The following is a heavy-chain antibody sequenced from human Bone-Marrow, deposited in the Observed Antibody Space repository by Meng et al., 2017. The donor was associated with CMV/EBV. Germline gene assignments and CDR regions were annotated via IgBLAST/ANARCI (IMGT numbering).Heavy chain of an antibody. Sequence: GESLKISCAASGFTFTNAWMSWVRQAPGKGLEWVGRIKSTTDGGTTDYAAPVKGRFTISRDDSTNTLYLQMNSLKTEDTGMYYCTTLYNDFWSRHRRFDPWGQGTLVTVSS. CDR1: GFTFTNAW. J-gene: IGHJ5*02. V-gene: IGHV3-15*01. CDR2: IKSTTDGGTT. D-gene: IGHD3-3*01. CDR3: TTLYNDFWSRHRRFDP.